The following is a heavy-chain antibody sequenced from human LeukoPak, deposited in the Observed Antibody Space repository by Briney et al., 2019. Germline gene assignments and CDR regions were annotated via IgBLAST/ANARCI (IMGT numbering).Heavy chain of an antibody. V-gene: IGHV3-53*01. CDR1: GFTVSSNY. CDR2: IYSYGST. D-gene: IGHD6-13*01. CDR3: ARDLAAGGTYPHY. Sequence: GGSLRLSCAASGFTVSSNYMSWVRQAPGKGPEWVSVIYSYGSTYYADSVKGRFTISRDTSKNTLYLQMNSLRTEDTAVYYCARDLAAGGTYPHYWGQGTLVSVSS. J-gene: IGHJ4*02.